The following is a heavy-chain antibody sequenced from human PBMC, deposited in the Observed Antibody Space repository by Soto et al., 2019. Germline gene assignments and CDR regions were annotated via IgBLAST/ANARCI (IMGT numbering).Heavy chain of an antibody. CDR1: GFSFSSHS. CDR3: TRDIVERLDGY. D-gene: IGHD6-25*01. J-gene: IGHJ4*02. V-gene: IGHV3-48*02. Sequence: GGSLRLSCAASGFSFSSHSMNWVRQGTGKGLEWVSYISSWSETVYYADSVKGRFTISRDNAKNSLYLQIHGLTDEDTAVYYCTRDIVERLDGYGGRGTLVTVSS. CDR2: ISSWSETV.